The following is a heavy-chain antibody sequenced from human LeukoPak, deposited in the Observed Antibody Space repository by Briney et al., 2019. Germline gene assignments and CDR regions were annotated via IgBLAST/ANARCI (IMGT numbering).Heavy chain of an antibody. D-gene: IGHD5-24*01. V-gene: IGHV4-34*01. Sequence: SETLSLTCAVYGGSFSGYYWSWIRQPPGKGLEWIGEINHSGSTNYNPSLKSRVTISVDTSKNQFSLKLSSVTAADTAVYYCARSWARDGYPLFDYWGQGTLVTVSS. CDR3: ARSWARDGYPLFDY. CDR2: INHSGST. CDR1: GGSFSGYY. J-gene: IGHJ4*02.